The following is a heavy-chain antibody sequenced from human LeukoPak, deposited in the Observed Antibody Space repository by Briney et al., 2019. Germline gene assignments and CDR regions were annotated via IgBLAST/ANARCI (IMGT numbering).Heavy chain of an antibody. J-gene: IGHJ3*02. CDR3: ARGRYCSADICSGGDAFDI. D-gene: IGHD2-15*01. Sequence: SETLSLTCPVSGGSINNYYWSWIRQPAGKGLEWIGRIYTRGSTNYNPSLKSRVTMSVDTSKNEFSLKLSSVTAADTAVYYCARGRYCSADICSGGDAFDIWGQGTMVSVSS. V-gene: IGHV4-4*07. CDR1: GGSINNYY. CDR2: IYTRGST.